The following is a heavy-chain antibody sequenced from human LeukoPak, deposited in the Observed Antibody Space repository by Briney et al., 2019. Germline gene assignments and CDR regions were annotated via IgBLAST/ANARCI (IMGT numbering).Heavy chain of an antibody. CDR3: ARGRYESTRLSAYYYYYMDV. D-gene: IGHD1-14*01. Sequence: SETLSLTCTDSGGSMSSYYWSWIRQPAGKGLEWIGRIYTSGSTIYNPSLKSRVTMSVDTSKNQFSLKLSSVTAADTAVYYCARGRYESTRLSAYYYYYMDVWGKGTTVTVSS. CDR1: GGSMSSYY. CDR2: IYTSGST. J-gene: IGHJ6*03. V-gene: IGHV4-4*07.